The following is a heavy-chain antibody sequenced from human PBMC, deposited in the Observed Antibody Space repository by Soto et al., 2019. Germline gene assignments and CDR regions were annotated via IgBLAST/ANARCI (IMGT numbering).Heavy chain of an antibody. J-gene: IGHJ5*02. CDR3: ARVSSSHNYYDSSGYYSGWFDP. D-gene: IGHD3-22*01. CDR2: FNAGNGHT. V-gene: IGHV1-3*01. CDR1: GYTFTSYA. Sequence: RASVKVSCKASGYTFTSYAMHWVRQAPGQRLEWMGWFNAGNGHTKYSQKFQGRVTITRDTSASTAYMELSSLRSEDTAVYYCARVSSSHNYYDSSGYYSGWFDPWGQGTLVTVSS.